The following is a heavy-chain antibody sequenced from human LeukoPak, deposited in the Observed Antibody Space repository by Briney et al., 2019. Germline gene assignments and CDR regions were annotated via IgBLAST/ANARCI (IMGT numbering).Heavy chain of an antibody. Sequence: SETLSLTCAVYGGSFSGYYWSWIRQPPGKGLEWIGEINHSGSTNYNPSLKSRVTISVDTSKNQFSLRLSSVTAADTAVYYCARRYFDWLQPSYYYYYMDVWGKGTTVTVSS. V-gene: IGHV4-34*01. CDR2: INHSGST. CDR1: GGSFSGYY. J-gene: IGHJ6*03. D-gene: IGHD3-9*01. CDR3: ARRYFDWLQPSYYYYYMDV.